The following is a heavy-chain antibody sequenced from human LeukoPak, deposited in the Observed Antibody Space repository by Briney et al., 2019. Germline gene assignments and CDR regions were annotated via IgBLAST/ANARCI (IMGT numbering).Heavy chain of an antibody. J-gene: IGHJ4*02. CDR3: AGDGDTALPQRFFDY. CDR2: ISYDGSNK. D-gene: IGHD2-2*01. CDR1: GFTFSSYA. V-gene: IGHV3-30*04. Sequence: GGSLRLSCAASGFTFSSYAMHWVRQAPGKGLEWVAVISYDGSNKYYADSVKGRFTISRDNSKNTLYLQLNSLGAEATALYSCAGDGDTALPQRFFDYWGQGPLVTVSS.